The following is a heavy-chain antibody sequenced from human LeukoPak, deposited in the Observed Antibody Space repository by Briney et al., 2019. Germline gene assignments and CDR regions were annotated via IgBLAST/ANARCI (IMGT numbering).Heavy chain of an antibody. CDR1: GYSFTSNY. V-gene: IGHV1-46*01. Sequence: GASVKVSCTASGYSFTSNYIHWVRQAPGQGLEWMGMIYPRGGSTSYAQKFQGRVTVTRDTSTSTVHMELSGLRSEDTAVYCARDQEAFDYWGQGTLVTVSS. CDR3: ARDQEAFDY. CDR2: IYPRGGST. J-gene: IGHJ4*02.